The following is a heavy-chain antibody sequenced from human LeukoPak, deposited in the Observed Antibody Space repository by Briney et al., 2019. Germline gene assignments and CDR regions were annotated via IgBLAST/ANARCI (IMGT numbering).Heavy chain of an antibody. CDR1: GYIFTGYY. CDR2: INPNSDDT. V-gene: IGHV1-2*02. D-gene: IGHD1-26*01. CDR3: ARDRSSGSQFQDAFDI. Sequence: ASVKVSCKASGYIFTGYYLHWVRRTPGQGLEWMGWINPNSDDTDSAQKFQGRVTMTRDTSINTVYLELSRLRSDDTAIYYCARDRSSGSQFQDAFDIWGQGTMVTVSS. J-gene: IGHJ3*02.